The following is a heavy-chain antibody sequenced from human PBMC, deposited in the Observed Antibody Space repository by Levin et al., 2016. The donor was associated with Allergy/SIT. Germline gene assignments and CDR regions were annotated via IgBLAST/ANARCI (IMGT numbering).Heavy chain of an antibody. CDR2: ISGSDGRT. CDR3: AKDSSSWALVNRAYFDS. CDR1: GFTFSNYA. V-gene: IGHV3-23*01. Sequence: GGSLRLSCEASGFTFSNYAMTWVRQAPGKGLEWVSGISGSDGRTYYADSVKGRFTISRDNSKNTLYLQMNSLRAEDTALYYCAKDSSSWALVNRAYFDSWGQGTLVTVSS. D-gene: IGHD3-9*01. J-gene: IGHJ4*02.